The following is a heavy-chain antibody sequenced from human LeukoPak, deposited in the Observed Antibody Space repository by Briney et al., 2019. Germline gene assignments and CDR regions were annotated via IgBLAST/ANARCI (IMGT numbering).Heavy chain of an antibody. D-gene: IGHD1-26*01. V-gene: IGHV4-30-4*08. CDR3: AREGGPSGSYYAFDY. Sequence: PSQTLSLTCTVSGGSISSGDYYWSWIRQPPGKGLEWIGYIYYSGRTYYNPSLKSRVTISVDTSKNQFSLKLSSVTAADTAVYYCAREGGPSGSYYAFDYWGQGTLVTVSS. CDR1: GGSISSGDYY. J-gene: IGHJ4*02. CDR2: IYYSGRT.